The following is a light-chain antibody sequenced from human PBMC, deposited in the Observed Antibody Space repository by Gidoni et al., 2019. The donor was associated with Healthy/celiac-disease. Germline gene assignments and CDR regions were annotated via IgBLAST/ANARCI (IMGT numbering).Light chain of an antibody. Sequence: DIQMTQSPSSLSASVGDRVTITCRASQGIRNDLGLYQQKPGNTPKRLIYDASSMQSGVPSRFSGSGSGTELTLTISSLQPEDFATYYCLQHNSYPRFTFGPGTKVDIK. CDR3: LQHNSYPRFT. J-gene: IGKJ3*01. CDR2: DAS. CDR1: QGIRND. V-gene: IGKV1-17*01.